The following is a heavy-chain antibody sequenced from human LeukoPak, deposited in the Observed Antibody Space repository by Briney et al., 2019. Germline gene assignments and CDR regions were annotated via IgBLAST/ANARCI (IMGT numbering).Heavy chain of an antibody. D-gene: IGHD3-10*01. CDR3: ARAASYYYGSGSYYKDYYYYYMDV. J-gene: IGHJ6*03. Sequence: SQTLSLTCTVPGGSISSGSYYWSWIRQPAGKGLEWIGRIYTSGSTNYNPSLKSRVTISVDTSKNQFSLKLSSVTAADTAVYYCARAASYYYGSGSYYKDYYYYYMDVWGKGTTVTVSS. CDR2: IYTSGST. CDR1: GGSISSGSYY. V-gene: IGHV4-61*02.